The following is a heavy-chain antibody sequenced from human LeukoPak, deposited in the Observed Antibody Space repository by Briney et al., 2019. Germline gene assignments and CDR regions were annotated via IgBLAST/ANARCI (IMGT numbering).Heavy chain of an antibody. Sequence: GGSLRLSCAASGFTFSSYAMHWVRQAPGKGLEWVAVISYDGSNKYYADSVKGRFTISRDNSKNTLYLQMNSLRAEDTAVYYCARDAVDTANAVWGQGTTVTVSS. D-gene: IGHD5-18*01. CDR3: ARDAVDTANAV. CDR2: ISYDGSNK. V-gene: IGHV3-30-3*01. CDR1: GFTFSSYA. J-gene: IGHJ6*02.